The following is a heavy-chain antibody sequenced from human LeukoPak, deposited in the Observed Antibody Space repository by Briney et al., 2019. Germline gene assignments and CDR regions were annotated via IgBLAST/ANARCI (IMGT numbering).Heavy chain of an antibody. Sequence: ASVKVSCKASGYTFTSYGISWVRQAPGQGLEWMGWISAYNGNTNYAQKLQGRVTMTTDTSTSTAYMELRSLRSDDTAVYYCARDRLYYYDSSGTYYYGMDVWGQGTTVTVSS. CDR2: ISAYNGNT. J-gene: IGHJ6*02. V-gene: IGHV1-18*01. D-gene: IGHD3-22*01. CDR1: GYTFTSYG. CDR3: ARDRLYYYDSSGTYYYGMDV.